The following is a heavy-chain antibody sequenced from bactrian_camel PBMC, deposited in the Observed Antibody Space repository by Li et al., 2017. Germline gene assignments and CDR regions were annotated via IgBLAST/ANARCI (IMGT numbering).Heavy chain of an antibody. Sequence: QVQLVESGGGSVQTGGSLRLSCATAGNAFRTYSMAWFRQAPGKEREFVSATGTDGSTKYTDSVKGRFTISKDNAKNTLYLQMNDLKPEDTGMYYCVQDAGWGSNINCGRAWYQYNYWGQGTQVTVS. CDR2: TGTDGST. CDR1: GNAFRTYS. CDR3: VQDAGWGSNINCGRAWYQYNY. V-gene: IGHV3S53*01. D-gene: IGHD1*01. J-gene: IGHJ4*01.